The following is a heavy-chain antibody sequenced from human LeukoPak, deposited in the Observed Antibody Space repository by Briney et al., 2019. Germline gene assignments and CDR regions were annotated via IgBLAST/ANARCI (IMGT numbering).Heavy chain of an antibody. CDR2: MNPNSGNT. D-gene: IGHD3-10*01. CDR1: GYTFTSYD. V-gene: IGHV1-8*01. J-gene: IGHJ4*02. CDR3: ARESGLYGSGSRY. Sequence: ASVKVSCKASGYTFTSYDINWVRQATGQGLEWMGWMNPNSGNTGYAQKFQGRVTMTRTTSINTAYMELSSLRSDDTAVYYCARESGLYGSGSRYWGQGTLVTVSS.